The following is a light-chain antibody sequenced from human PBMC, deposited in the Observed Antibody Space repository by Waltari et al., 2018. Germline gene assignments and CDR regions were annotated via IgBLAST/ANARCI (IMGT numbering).Light chain of an antibody. CDR3: QQYNNWPLT. Sequence: EFVMTQSPATLSMSPGARATLSCRASQSVSSNLAWYQQKPGQAPRLLIYGASTRATGIPARFSGSGSGTEFTLTISSLQSEDFAVYYCQQYNNWPLTFGGGTKVEIK. CDR2: GAS. CDR1: QSVSSN. J-gene: IGKJ4*01. V-gene: IGKV3-15*01.